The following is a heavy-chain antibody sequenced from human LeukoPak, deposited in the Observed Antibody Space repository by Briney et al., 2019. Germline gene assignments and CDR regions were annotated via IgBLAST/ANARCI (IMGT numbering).Heavy chain of an antibody. CDR2: ISGSGSGT. D-gene: IGHD6-13*01. V-gene: IGHV3-23*01. Sequence: PGGSLRLSCAASGFTFSRSAMTWVRQAPGKGLEWVSAISGSGSGTYYADSVKGRFTISRDNSKNTLYLQMNSVRAEDTAVYFCSKDTGVAAAGDAFDSWGQGTTVTVSS. CDR1: GFTFSRSA. CDR3: SKDTGVAAAGDAFDS. J-gene: IGHJ3*02.